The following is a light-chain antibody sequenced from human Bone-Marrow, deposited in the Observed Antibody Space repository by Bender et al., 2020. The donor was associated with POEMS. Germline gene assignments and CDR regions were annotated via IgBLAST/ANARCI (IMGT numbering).Light chain of an antibody. CDR3: ASATTGSTWV. J-gene: IGLJ3*02. CDR1: NSDIGAYNY. CDR2: DVT. Sequence: QSALTQPASVSGSPGQSATISCTGTNSDIGAYNYVSWYQHRPGSAPKLMIYDVTSRPAGVSYRFSGSKSGNTASLAISGLQAEDEADYYCASATTGSTWVFGGGTKLTVL. V-gene: IGLV2-14*03.